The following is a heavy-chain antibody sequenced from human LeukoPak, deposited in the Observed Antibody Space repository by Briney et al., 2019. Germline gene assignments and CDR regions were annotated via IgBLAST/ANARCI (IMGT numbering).Heavy chain of an antibody. J-gene: IGHJ4*02. CDR2: INPSGGST. CDR3: ARVGSLWELRLSLGY. Sequence: GASVKVSCKASGYTFTSYYMHWVRQAPGQGLEWMGIINPSGGSTSYAQKFQGRVTMTRDMSTSTVYMELSRLRSDDTAVYYCARVGSLWELRLSLGYWGLGTLVIVSS. D-gene: IGHD1-26*01. V-gene: IGHV1-46*01. CDR1: GYTFTSYY.